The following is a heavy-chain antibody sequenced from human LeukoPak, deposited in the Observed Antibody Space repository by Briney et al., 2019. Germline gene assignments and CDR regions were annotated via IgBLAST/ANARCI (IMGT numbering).Heavy chain of an antibody. CDR3: ARPHYYDSSGDAFDI. CDR1: GFTFSSFE. V-gene: IGHV3-48*03. J-gene: IGHJ3*02. D-gene: IGHD3-22*01. Sequence: GGSLRLSCAASGFTFSSFEMNWVRQAPGKGLEWVSYISRSGGTLYYADSVKGRFTISRDNTKNLLYLQMNSLRAEDTAVYYCARPHYYDSSGDAFDIWGQGTMVTVSS. CDR2: ISRSGGTL.